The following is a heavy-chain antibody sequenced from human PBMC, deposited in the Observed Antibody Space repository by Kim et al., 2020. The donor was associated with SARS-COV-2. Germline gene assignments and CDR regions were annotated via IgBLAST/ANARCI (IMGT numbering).Heavy chain of an antibody. CDR1: GGSISYYY. D-gene: IGHD3-22*01. CDR2: VFNSWST. Sequence: SETLSLTCTVSGGSISYYYWSWIRQPPGKGLELVGYVFNSWSTKYNPSLKSRVTISLDTSKKQISLQLTSMTAADTAGYYFARGKYYYDGSCSPRFWYF. V-gene: IGHV4-59*01. CDR3: ARGKYYYDGSCSPRFWYF. J-gene: IGHJ2*01.